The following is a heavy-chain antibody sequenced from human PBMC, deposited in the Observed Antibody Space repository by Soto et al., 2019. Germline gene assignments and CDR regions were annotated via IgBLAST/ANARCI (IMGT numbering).Heavy chain of an antibody. CDR3: ARLTCSSTSCYTGVGWFDP. V-gene: IGHV5-10-1*01. Sequence: GESLKISCKGSGYSFTIYWISWVRQMPGKGLEWMGRIDPSDSYTNYSPSFQGHVTISADKSISTAYLQWSSLKASDTAMYYCARLTCSSTSCYTGVGWFDPWGQGTLVTVSS. CDR2: IDPSDSYT. D-gene: IGHD2-2*02. CDR1: GYSFTIYW. J-gene: IGHJ5*02.